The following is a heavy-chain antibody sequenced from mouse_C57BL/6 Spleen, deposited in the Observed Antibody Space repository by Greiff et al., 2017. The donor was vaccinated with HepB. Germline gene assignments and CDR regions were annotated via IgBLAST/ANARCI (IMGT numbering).Heavy chain of an antibody. Sequence: DVKLVESGGGLVKPGGSLKLSCAASGFTFSSYAMSWVRQTPEKRLEWVATISDGGSYTYYPDNVKGRFTISRDNAKNNLYLQMSHLKSEDTAMYYCARDAPHYGSRGWYFDVWGTGTTVTVSS. CDR1: GFTFSSYA. V-gene: IGHV5-4*01. CDR3: ARDAPHYGSRGWYFDV. D-gene: IGHD1-1*01. CDR2: ISDGGSYT. J-gene: IGHJ1*03.